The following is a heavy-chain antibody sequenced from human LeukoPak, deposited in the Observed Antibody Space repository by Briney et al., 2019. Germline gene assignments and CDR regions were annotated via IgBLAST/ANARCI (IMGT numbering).Heavy chain of an antibody. Sequence: QPSETLSLTCTVSGGSISSSSYYWGWIRQPPGKGLEWIGSIYYSGSTYYNPSLKSRVTISVDTSKNQFSLKLSSVTAADTAVYYCASTGYFDLWGRGTLVTVSS. CDR2: IYYSGST. V-gene: IGHV4-39*01. CDR3: ASTGYFDL. CDR1: GGSISSSSYY. J-gene: IGHJ2*01.